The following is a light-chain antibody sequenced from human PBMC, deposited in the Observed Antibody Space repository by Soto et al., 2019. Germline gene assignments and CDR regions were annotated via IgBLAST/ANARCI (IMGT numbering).Light chain of an antibody. CDR1: SSDVGGYNY. CDR3: SSYAGSNTYVV. V-gene: IGLV2-8*01. J-gene: IGLJ2*01. CDR2: EVS. Sequence: QSALTQPPSASGSPGQSVTISCTGTSSDVGGYNYVSWYQQHPGKAPKLMIYEVSKRPSRVPDRFSGSKSGNTASLTVSGLQAEDEADYYCSSYAGSNTYVVFGGGTKLTV.